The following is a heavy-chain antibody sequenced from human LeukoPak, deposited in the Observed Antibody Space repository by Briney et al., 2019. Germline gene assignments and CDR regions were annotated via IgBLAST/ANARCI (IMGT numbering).Heavy chain of an antibody. V-gene: IGHV1-69*04. J-gene: IGHJ6*02. CDR2: IIPILGIA. D-gene: IGHD2-2*01. CDR3: ARGPNCSSTSCYGPWIAIYYYYGMDV. CDR1: GGTFSSYA. Sequence: SVKVSCKASGGTFSSYAISWVRQAPGQGLEWMGRIIPILGIANYAQKFQGRVTITADKSTSTAYMELSSLRSEDTAVYYCARGPNCSSTSCYGPWIAIYYYYGMDVWGQGTTVTVSS.